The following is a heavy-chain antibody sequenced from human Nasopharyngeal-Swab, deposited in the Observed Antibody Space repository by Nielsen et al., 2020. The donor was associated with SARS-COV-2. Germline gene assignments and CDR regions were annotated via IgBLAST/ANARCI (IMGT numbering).Heavy chain of an antibody. D-gene: IGHD3-3*01. V-gene: IGHV3-43*02. CDR1: GFIFEDYA. CDR3: AKPFWSGYYSGDSFDF. CDR2: ISGDGDSA. J-gene: IGHJ3*01. Sequence: GSLRLSCVASGFIFEDYAMHWVRQAPGKGLEWVSLISGDGDSASYRDSVKGRFTISRENNKNSLYLQMNSLTVEDTALYYCAKPFWSGYYSGDSFDFWGQGTMVTVSS.